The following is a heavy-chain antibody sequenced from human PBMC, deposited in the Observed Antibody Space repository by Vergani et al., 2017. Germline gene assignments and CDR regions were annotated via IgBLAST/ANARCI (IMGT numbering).Heavy chain of an antibody. V-gene: IGHV4-30-4*01. CDR1: GDSISSGVYY. J-gene: IGHJ3*01. D-gene: IGHD2-21*01. CDR3: AXDGGEYDKDALDV. Sequence: QVQLQESGPGLVKPSQTLFLTCSVSGDSISSGVYYWNWIRQHPGKGLEWIGYIYSTGSTHHNPSLRRRINMSVDASKKQFSLKLTSVTAADTAVYYCAXDGGEYDKDALDVWGQGTKVTVTS. CDR2: IYSTGST.